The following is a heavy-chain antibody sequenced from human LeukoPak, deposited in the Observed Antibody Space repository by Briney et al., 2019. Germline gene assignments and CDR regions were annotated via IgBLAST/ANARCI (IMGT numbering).Heavy chain of an antibody. J-gene: IGHJ4*02. CDR3: ARDASSGYSYYFDY. Sequence: GASVKVSCKASGFTFTGYYMHWVRQAPGQGFEWMGWINPNSGGTSSAQKFQGRVTMTRDTSISTAYMELSRLRSDDTAVYYCARDASSGYSYYFDYWGQGTLVTVSS. D-gene: IGHD3-22*01. CDR1: GFTFTGYY. V-gene: IGHV1-2*02. CDR2: INPNSGGT.